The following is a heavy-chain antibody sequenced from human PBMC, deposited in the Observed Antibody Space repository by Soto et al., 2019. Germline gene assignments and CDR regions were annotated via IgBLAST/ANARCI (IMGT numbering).Heavy chain of an antibody. Sequence: QLLQSGGVLVQPGGSLTLSCAASGFTFGTTDISWVRQAPGEGLEWVSTIDGSGGITYSADSVKGRFTISRDNSRNTVCLQMDSLSGDDTALYYCLKNSGWFNTWGQGALVTVSS. CDR2: IDGSGGIT. CDR1: GFTFGTTD. CDR3: LKNSGWFNT. D-gene: IGHD3-10*01. V-gene: IGHV3-23*01. J-gene: IGHJ5*02.